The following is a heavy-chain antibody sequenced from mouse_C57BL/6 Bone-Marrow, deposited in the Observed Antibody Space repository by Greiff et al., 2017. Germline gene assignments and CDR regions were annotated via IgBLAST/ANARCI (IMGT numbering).Heavy chain of an antibody. Sequence: QVQLQQSGAELVRPGTSVKVSCKASGYAFTNYLIEWVKQRPGQGLEWIGVINPGSGGTNYTEKFKGKATLTADKSSSTAYMQLSSLTSEDSAVYFCARGGSRYYLDYWGQGTTLTVSS. D-gene: IGHD1-1*01. CDR3: ARGGSRYYLDY. J-gene: IGHJ2*01. V-gene: IGHV1-54*01. CDR2: INPGSGGT. CDR1: GYAFTNYL.